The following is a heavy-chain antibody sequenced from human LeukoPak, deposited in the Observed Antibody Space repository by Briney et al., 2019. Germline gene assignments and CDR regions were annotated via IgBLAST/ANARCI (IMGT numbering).Heavy chain of an antibody. CDR3: ARDRSSFSYAFDI. D-gene: IGHD6-6*01. Sequence: GASVKVSCTTSGYTFTTCAVHWVRQAPGQRLEWMGWISTYNDDRKYSPKFQGTVTITTDTSASTAYLELSSLRSEDTAVYYCARDRSSFSYAFDIWGQGTMVTVSS. CDR2: ISTYNDDR. CDR1: GYTFTTCA. J-gene: IGHJ3*02. V-gene: IGHV1-3*04.